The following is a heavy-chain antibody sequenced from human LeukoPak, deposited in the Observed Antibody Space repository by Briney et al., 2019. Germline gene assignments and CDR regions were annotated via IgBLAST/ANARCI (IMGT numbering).Heavy chain of an antibody. Sequence: GGSLRLSCAASGFTFSSYGMHWVRQAPGKGLEWVAVISYDGSNKYYADSVKGRFTISRDNSKNTLYLQMNSLRAEDTAVYYCAKFRWDYGSGSYGPDFDYWGQGTLVTVSS. V-gene: IGHV3-30*18. CDR1: GFTFSSYG. J-gene: IGHJ4*02. CDR2: ISYDGSNK. CDR3: AKFRWDYGSGSYGPDFDY. D-gene: IGHD3-10*01.